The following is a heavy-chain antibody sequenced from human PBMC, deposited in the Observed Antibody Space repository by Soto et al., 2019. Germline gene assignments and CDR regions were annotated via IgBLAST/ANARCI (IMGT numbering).Heavy chain of an antibody. Sequence: GGSLRLSCAASGFTFSSYAMSWVRQAPGKGLEWVSAISGSGGSTYYADSVKGRFTISRDNSKNTLYLQMNSLRAEDTAVYYCAGQGIAVPINWFDPWGQGTLVTVSS. CDR1: GFTFSSYA. CDR3: AGQGIAVPINWFDP. D-gene: IGHD6-19*01. V-gene: IGHV3-23*01. CDR2: ISGSGGST. J-gene: IGHJ5*02.